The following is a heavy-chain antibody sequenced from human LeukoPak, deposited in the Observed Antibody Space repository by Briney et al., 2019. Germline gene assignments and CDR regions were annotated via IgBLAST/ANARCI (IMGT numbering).Heavy chain of an antibody. J-gene: IGHJ5*02. CDR3: AREADCSSTSCYPWFDP. D-gene: IGHD2-2*01. Sequence: RASVKVSCKASGYTFTSYGISWVRQAPGQGLEWMGWISAYNGNTNYAQKLQGRVTMTTDTSTSTAYMELRSLRSDDTAVYYCAREADCSSTSCYPWFDPWGQGTLVTVSS. CDR2: ISAYNGNT. CDR1: GYTFTSYG. V-gene: IGHV1-18*01.